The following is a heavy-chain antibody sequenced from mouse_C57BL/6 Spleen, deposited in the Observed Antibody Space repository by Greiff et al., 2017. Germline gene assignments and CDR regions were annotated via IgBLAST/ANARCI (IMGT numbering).Heavy chain of an antibody. CDR1: GFTFTDYY. D-gene: IGHD1-1*01. J-gene: IGHJ2*01. V-gene: IGHV7-3*01. Sequence: EVKVVESGGGLVQPGGSLSLSCAASGFTFTDYYMSWVRQPPGTALEWLGFIRNKANGYTTEYSASVKGRFTISRDNSQSILYLQMNALRAEDSATYYGARYNYYGSSYERGQGTTLTVSS. CDR2: IRNKANGYTT. CDR3: ARYNYYGSSYE.